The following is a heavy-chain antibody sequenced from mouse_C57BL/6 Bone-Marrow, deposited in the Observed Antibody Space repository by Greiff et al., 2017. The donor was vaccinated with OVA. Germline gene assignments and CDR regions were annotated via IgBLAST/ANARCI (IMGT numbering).Heavy chain of an antibody. CDR2: IYPGSGST. D-gene: IGHD1-1*01. CDR1: GYTFTSYW. Sequence: QVQLQQSGAELVKPGASVKMSCKASGYTFTSYWITWVKQRPGQGLEWIGDIYPGSGSTNYNEKFKSKATLTVDTSSSTAYMQLSSLTSEDSAVYYCASRGYYYGSSFAYWGQGTLVTVSA. J-gene: IGHJ3*01. CDR3: ASRGYYYGSSFAY. V-gene: IGHV1-55*01.